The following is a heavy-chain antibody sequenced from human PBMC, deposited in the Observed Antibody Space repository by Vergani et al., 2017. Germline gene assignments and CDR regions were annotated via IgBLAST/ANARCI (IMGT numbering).Heavy chain of an antibody. D-gene: IGHD3-16*02. CDR2: ISYDGSNK. Sequence: VQLVESGGGVVQPGRSLRLSCAASGFTFSSYAMHWVRQAPGKGLEWVAVISYDGSNKYYADSVKGRFTISRDNSKNTLYLQMNSLRAEDTAVYYCASSVIHYYYYMDVWGKGTTVTVSS. J-gene: IGHJ6*03. V-gene: IGHV3-30*04. CDR3: ASSVIHYYYYMDV. CDR1: GFTFSSYA.